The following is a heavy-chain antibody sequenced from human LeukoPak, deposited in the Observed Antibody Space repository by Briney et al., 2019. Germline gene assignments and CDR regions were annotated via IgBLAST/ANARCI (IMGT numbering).Heavy chain of an antibody. CDR1: GYTFTGYY. CDR3: AAGRGYCSGGSCYGDDSFDI. J-gene: IGHJ3*02. D-gene: IGHD2-15*01. Sequence: ASVTVSCKPSGYTFTGYYIHWVRQAAGQGREWMGWTNANSGGKNYEQKFQGRVTMPRDTSISTAYMDLSRLRSDDTAVFYCAAGRGYCSGGSCYGDDSFDIWGQGTMVTVSS. CDR2: TNANSGGK. V-gene: IGHV1-2*02.